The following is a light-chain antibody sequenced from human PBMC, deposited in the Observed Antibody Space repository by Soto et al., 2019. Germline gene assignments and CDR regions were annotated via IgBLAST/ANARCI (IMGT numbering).Light chain of an antibody. Sequence: DIHMTQSPSILSASVGDRVTITCRASQSISSWLAWYQQKPGKAPNLLIHKASHLESGVPSRFSGSGSGTEFTLTISSLQPGDFATYYCQHYNTYPWTFGQGTKVAIK. J-gene: IGKJ1*01. CDR2: KAS. V-gene: IGKV1-5*03. CDR1: QSISSW. CDR3: QHYNTYPWT.